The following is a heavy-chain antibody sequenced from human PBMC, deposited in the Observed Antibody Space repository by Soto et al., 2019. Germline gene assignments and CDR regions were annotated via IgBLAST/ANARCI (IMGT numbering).Heavy chain of an antibody. Sequence: QVQLVQSGAEVKKPGSSVKVSCKASGGTFSSYIISWVRQAPGQGLEWMGRIIPIVGIANYAQRFQGRVTITADKSTSTAYMEMSSLRSEDTAVYYCARGGVAGFDPWGQGTLVNVSS. V-gene: IGHV1-69*02. J-gene: IGHJ5*02. CDR2: IIPIVGIA. CDR1: GGTFSSYI. D-gene: IGHD6-19*01. CDR3: ARGGVAGFDP.